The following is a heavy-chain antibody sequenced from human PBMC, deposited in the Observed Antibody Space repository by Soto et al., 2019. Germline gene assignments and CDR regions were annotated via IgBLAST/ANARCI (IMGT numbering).Heavy chain of an antibody. Sequence: GGSLRLSCAASGFTFSSYWMHWVRQVPGKGLEWVSSISSSSSYIYYADSVKGRFTISRDNAKNSLYLQMNSLRAEDTAVYYCARDRGSYYYYGMDVWGQGTTVTVSS. CDR1: GFTFSSYW. V-gene: IGHV3-21*01. CDR2: ISSSSSYI. D-gene: IGHD5-12*01. J-gene: IGHJ6*02. CDR3: ARDRGSYYYYGMDV.